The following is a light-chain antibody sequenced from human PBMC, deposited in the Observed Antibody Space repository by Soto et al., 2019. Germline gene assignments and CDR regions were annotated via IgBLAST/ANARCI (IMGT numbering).Light chain of an antibody. Sequence: QSVLTQPPSVSEAPRQRVTISCTGSSSNIGAGYDVHWYQQLPGTAPKLLIYGNSNRPSGVPDRFSGSKSGTSASLAITGLQAEDEADYYCQSYDSSLSGSVFGGGTKLTVL. CDR1: SSNIGAGYD. J-gene: IGLJ3*02. CDR3: QSYDSSLSGSV. CDR2: GNS. V-gene: IGLV1-40*01.